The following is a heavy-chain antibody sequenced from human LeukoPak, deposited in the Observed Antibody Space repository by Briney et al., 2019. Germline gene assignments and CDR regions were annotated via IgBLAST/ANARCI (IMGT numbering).Heavy chain of an antibody. J-gene: IGHJ3*01. Sequence: GGSLRLSCAAPGFSFSSYDMHWVRQAPGKGLEWVAVISYDGSNEYYRDSVKGRFTISRDTSKDTLYLQMNSLRAEDTAVYYCARACRSTTCYTPNALDVWGQGTMVTVSS. CDR3: ARACRSTTCYTPNALDV. D-gene: IGHD2-2*02. V-gene: IGHV3-30-3*01. CDR2: ISYDGSNE. CDR1: GFSFSSYD.